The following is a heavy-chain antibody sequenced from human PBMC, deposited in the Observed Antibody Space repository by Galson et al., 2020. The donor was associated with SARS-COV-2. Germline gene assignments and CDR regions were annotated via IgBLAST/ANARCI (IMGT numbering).Heavy chain of an antibody. D-gene: IGHD2-2*01. V-gene: IGHV7-4-1*02. CDR1: GYTFTSYA. Sequence: EASVKVSCKASGYTFTSYAMNWVRQAPGQGLEWMGWINTNTGNPTYAQGFTGRFVFSLDTSVSTAYLQISSLKAEDTAVYYCARAEEGIVVVPAAMGRDYYYYMDVWGKGTTGTVSS. J-gene: IGHJ6*03. CDR2: INTNTGNP. CDR3: ARAEEGIVVVPAAMGRDYYYYMDV.